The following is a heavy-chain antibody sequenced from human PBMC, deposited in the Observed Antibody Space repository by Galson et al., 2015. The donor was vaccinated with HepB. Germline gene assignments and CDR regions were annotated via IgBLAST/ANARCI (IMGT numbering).Heavy chain of an antibody. CDR2: FDPEDGET. CDR3: ATSAYPLSDYYDSSGYYRY. J-gene: IGHJ4*02. D-gene: IGHD3-22*01. Sequence: SVKVSCKVSGYTLTELSMHWVRQAPGKGLEWMGGFDPEDGETIYAQKFQGRVTMTEDTSTDTAYMELSSLRSEDTAVYYCATSAYPLSDYYDSSGYYRYWGQGTLVTVSS. V-gene: IGHV1-24*01. CDR1: GYTLTELS.